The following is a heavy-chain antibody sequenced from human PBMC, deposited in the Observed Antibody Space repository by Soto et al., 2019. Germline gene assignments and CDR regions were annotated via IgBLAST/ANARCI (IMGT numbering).Heavy chain of an antibody. CDR3: AKHRGYYFDY. V-gene: IGHV3-23*01. J-gene: IGHJ4*02. Sequence: GGSLRLSCAASGFTFSNYVMNWVRQAPGKGLEWVSGISGGSENTYYTDAVRGRFTISRDNPKNTLYLQMNSLRAGDTAVYYCAKHRGYYFDYWGQGSLVTVSS. CDR1: GFTFSNYV. CDR2: ISGGSENT.